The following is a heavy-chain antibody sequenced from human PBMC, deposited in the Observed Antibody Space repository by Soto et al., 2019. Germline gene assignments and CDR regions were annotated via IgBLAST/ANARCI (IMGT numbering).Heavy chain of an antibody. J-gene: IGHJ3*02. CDR1: GFTFSSYG. CDR2: IWYDGSNK. CDR3: ASRAGCDLSPIDAFDI. D-gene: IGHD2-21*02. Sequence: QVQLVESGGGVVQPGRSLRLSCAASGFTFSSYGMHWVRQAPGKGLEWVAVIWYDGSNKYYADSVKGRFTISRDNSKNTLYLQMNSLRAEDTAVYYCASRAGCDLSPIDAFDIWGQGTMVTVSS. V-gene: IGHV3-33*01.